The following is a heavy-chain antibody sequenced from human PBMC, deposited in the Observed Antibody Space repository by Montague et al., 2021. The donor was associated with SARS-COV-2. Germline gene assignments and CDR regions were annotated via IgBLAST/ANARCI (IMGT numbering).Heavy chain of an antibody. CDR3: ARVQGITMIIVVIGAFDI. J-gene: IGHJ3*02. CDR2: IYYSGST. D-gene: IGHD3-22*01. Sequence: IYYSGSTYYNQSLKSRVTISVDTSKNQFSLKLSSVTDADTAVYYCARVQGITMIIVVIGAFDIWGQGKMVTVSS. V-gene: IGHV4-31*02.